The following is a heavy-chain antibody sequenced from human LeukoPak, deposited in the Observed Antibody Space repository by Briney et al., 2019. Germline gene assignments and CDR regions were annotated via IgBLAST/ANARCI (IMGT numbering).Heavy chain of an antibody. V-gene: IGHV4-61*02. Sequence: PSETLSLTCTVSGGSISSGSYYWSWIRQPAGKGLEWIGRIYTSGSTNYNPSLKSRVTISVDTSKNQFSLKLSSVTAADTAVYYCARVSAVRGVIKPRTTHGWFDPWGQGTLVTVSS. D-gene: IGHD3-10*01. J-gene: IGHJ5*02. CDR1: GGSISSGSYY. CDR3: ARVSAVRGVIKPRTTHGWFDP. CDR2: IYTSGST.